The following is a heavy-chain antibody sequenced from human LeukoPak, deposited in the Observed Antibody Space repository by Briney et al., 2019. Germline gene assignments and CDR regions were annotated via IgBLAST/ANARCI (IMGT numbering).Heavy chain of an antibody. CDR1: GYTFTGYY. V-gene: IGHV1-2*02. Sequence: ASVKVSCKASGYTFTGYYMHWVQQAPGQGLEWMGWINPNSGGTNYAQKFQGRVTMTRDTSISTAYMELSRLRSDDTAVYYCASGFYSSEGSLRYGYWGQGTLVTVSS. CDR3: ASGFYSSEGSLRYGY. D-gene: IGHD6-19*01. CDR2: INPNSGGT. J-gene: IGHJ4*02.